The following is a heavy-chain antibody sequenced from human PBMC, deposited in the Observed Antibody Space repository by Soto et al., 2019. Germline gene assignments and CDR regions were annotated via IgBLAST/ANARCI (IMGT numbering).Heavy chain of an antibody. CDR3: ARQAVTAIGRCFDI. Sequence: PGESLKISCKDSGFSFASSWIGWVRQMPGKGLEWMGIIYPGDSDTRYSPSFQGQVTISADKSISTAYLQWSSLKASDTAMYYCARQAVTAIGRCFDIWGQGTMVTVSS. J-gene: IGHJ3*02. D-gene: IGHD2-21*02. CDR2: IYPGDSDT. V-gene: IGHV5-51*01. CDR1: GFSFASSW.